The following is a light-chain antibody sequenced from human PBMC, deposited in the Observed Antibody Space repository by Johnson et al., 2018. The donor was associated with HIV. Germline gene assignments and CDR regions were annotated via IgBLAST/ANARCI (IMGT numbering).Light chain of an antibody. CDR2: ENN. J-gene: IGLJ1*01. CDR3: GTWDSSLSAHYI. V-gene: IGLV1-51*02. Sequence: QSVLTQPPSVSAAPGQKVTISCSGSSSDMGNYAVSWYQQLTGTAPKLLIYENNKRPSGVPDRFSDSKSGTSATLGITGLQTGDEADYYCGTWDSSLSAHYIFGTGTKVTVL. CDR1: SSDMGNYA.